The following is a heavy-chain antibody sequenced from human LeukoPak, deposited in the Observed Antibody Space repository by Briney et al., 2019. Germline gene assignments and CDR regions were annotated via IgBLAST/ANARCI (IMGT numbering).Heavy chain of an antibody. D-gene: IGHD6-19*01. CDR2: ISSSSSTT. CDR3: ARGYSSGWPFDY. J-gene: IGHJ4*02. CDR1: GFTFSSYS. V-gene: IGHV3-48*01. Sequence: GGSLRLSCAASGFTFSSYSMNWVRRAPGKGLEWVSYISSSSSTTYYADSVKGRFTISRDNAKNSLYLQMNSLRAEDTAVYYCARGYSSGWPFDYWGQGTLVTVSS.